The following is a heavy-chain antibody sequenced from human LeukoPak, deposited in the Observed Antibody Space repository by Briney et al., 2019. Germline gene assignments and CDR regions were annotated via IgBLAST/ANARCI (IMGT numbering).Heavy chain of an antibody. V-gene: IGHV4-38-2*02. CDR2: IYHSGST. CDR3: ARGTGYSSSWYTYNWFDP. J-gene: IGHJ5*02. Sequence: SETLSLTCSVSGWSISSAYFWGWIRQPPGKGLEWIGGIYHSGSTYYNPSLKSRVTMSVDTSKNQFSLKLSSVTAADTAVYYCARGTGYSSSWYTYNWFDPWGQGTLVTVSS. D-gene: IGHD6-13*01. CDR1: GWSISSAYF.